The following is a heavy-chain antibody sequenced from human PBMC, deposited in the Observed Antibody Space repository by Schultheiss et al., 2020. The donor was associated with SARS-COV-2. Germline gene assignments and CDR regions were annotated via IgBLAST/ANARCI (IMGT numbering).Heavy chain of an antibody. J-gene: IGHJ5*02. CDR2: IYHSGST. CDR3: ARALGLHSSSSDWFDP. D-gene: IGHD6-6*01. Sequence: SETLSLTCAVSGYSISSSNWWSWVRQPPGKGLEWIGEIYHSGSTNYNPSLKSRVTISVDKSKNQFSLKLSSVTAADTAVYYCARALGLHSSSSDWFDPWGQGTLVTVSS. V-gene: IGHV4-4*02. CDR1: GYSISSSNW.